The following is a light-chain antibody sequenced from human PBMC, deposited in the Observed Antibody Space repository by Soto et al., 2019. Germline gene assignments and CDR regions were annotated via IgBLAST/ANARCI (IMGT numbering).Light chain of an antibody. CDR1: SSDVDTYKY. CDR3: CSYAGSTTRVQ. J-gene: IGLJ2*01. Sequence: QSVLTQPASVSGSPGQSITISCTGTSSDVDTYKYVSRYQQHPGKAPKLMIYEVSYRPSGVSDRFSGSKSGNTASLTISGLQAEDEADYYCCSYAGSTTRVQFGGGTKVTVL. V-gene: IGLV2-14*01. CDR2: EVS.